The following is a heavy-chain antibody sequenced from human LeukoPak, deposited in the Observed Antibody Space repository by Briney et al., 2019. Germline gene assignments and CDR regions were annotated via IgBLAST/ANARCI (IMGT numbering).Heavy chain of an antibody. V-gene: IGHV3-74*01. Sequence: GGPLRLSCAASGFTFSSYWMHWVRQAPGKGLVWVSRVNSDGSSTTYAGSVKGRFTISRDNAKNTLDLQMNSLRAEDTAVYYCASSYYYYHSSGPHDYWGQGTLVTVSS. CDR1: GFTFSSYW. CDR3: ASSYYYYHSSGPHDY. J-gene: IGHJ4*02. D-gene: IGHD3-22*01. CDR2: VNSDGSST.